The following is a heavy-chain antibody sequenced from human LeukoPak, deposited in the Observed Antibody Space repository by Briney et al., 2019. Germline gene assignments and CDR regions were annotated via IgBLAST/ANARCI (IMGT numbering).Heavy chain of an antibody. CDR3: ARDCKLRYFDCYGMDV. J-gene: IGHJ6*02. CDR1: GGSVSSGSYY. CDR2: IYYSGST. D-gene: IGHD3-9*01. V-gene: IGHV4-61*01. Sequence: SETLSLTCTVSGGSVSSGSYYWSWIRQPPGKGLEWIGYIYYSGSTNYNPSLKSRVTISVDKSKNQFSLKLSSVTAADTAVYYCARDCKLRYFDCYGMDVWGQGTTVTVSS.